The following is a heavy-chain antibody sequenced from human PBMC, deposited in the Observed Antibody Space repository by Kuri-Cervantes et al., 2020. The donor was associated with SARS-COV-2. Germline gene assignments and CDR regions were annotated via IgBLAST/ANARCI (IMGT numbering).Heavy chain of an antibody. CDR1: GGSISSGGYY. Sequence: SETLSLTCTVSGGSISSGGYYWSWIRQHPGKGLEWIGYIYYSGSTYYNPSLKSRVTISVDTSKNQFSLKLSSVTAADTAVYYCARMAEAAIYYYYYMDVWGKGTTVTVSS. D-gene: IGHD5-24*01. V-gene: IGHV4-31*03. J-gene: IGHJ6*03. CDR2: IYYSGST. CDR3: ARMAEAAIYYYYYMDV.